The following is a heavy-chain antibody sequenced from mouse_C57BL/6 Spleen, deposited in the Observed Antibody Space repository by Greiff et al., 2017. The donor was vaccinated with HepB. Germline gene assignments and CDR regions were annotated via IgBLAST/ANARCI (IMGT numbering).Heavy chain of an antibody. CDR2: IYPRDGST. CDR3: ARSGYDGYYGEDAMDY. V-gene: IGHV1-85*01. Sequence: QVQLQQSGPELVKPGASVKLSCKASGYTFTSYDINWVKQRPGQGLEWIGWIYPRDGSTKYNEKFKGKATLTVDTSSSTAYMELHSLTSEDSAVYFCARSGYDGYYGEDAMDYWGQGTSVTVSS. D-gene: IGHD2-3*01. CDR1: GYTFTSYD. J-gene: IGHJ4*01.